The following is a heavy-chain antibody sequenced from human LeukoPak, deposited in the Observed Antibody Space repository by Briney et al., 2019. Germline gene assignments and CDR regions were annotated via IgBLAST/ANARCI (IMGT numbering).Heavy chain of an antibody. CDR3: AKRPYSSSWLGDFDY. CDR2: ISGSGGST. J-gene: IGHJ4*02. V-gene: IGHV3-23*01. Sequence: GGSLRLSCAASGFTFSSYAMSWVRQAPGKGLEWVSAISGSGGSTYYADSVKGRFTISRDNSKNTLYLQMNSLRAEDTAVYYCAKRPYSSSWLGDFDYWGQGTLVTVSS. CDR1: GFTFSSYA. D-gene: IGHD6-13*01.